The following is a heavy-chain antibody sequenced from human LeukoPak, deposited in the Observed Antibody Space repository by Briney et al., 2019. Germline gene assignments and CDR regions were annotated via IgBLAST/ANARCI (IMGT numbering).Heavy chain of an antibody. Sequence: GGSLRLSCAASGFTFSSYAMHWVRQAPGPGLEWVAVISYDGSNKYYADSVKGRFTISRDNSKNTLYLQMNSLRAEDTAVYYCARGYDILTGYSKDYYGMDVWGKGTTVTVSS. D-gene: IGHD3-9*01. V-gene: IGHV3-30*04. CDR1: GFTFSSYA. CDR3: ARGYDILTGYSKDYYGMDV. CDR2: ISYDGSNK. J-gene: IGHJ6*04.